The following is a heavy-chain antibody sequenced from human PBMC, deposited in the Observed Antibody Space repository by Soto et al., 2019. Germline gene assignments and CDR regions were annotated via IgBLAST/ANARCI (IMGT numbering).Heavy chain of an antibody. Sequence: EVQLVESGGDLVKPGGSLRLSCTASGFTFSGYYMHWVRQAPGKGLVWVSRILTDGSRAGSITEYADSVKGRFTISRDDAKNTLYLQMNSLRAEDTAVYYCARGGCSSTSCLDNWGHGTLVTVSS. V-gene: IGHV3-74*01. CDR1: GFTFSGYY. CDR3: ARGGCSSTSCLDN. J-gene: IGHJ4*01. CDR2: ILTDGSRAGSIT. D-gene: IGHD2-2*01.